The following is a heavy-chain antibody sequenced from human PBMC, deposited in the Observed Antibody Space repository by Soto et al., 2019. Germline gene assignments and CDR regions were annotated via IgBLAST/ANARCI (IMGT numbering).Heavy chain of an antibody. CDR2: ISSSSSYI. Sequence: GGSLRLSCAASGFTFSSYSMNWVRQAPGKGLEWVSSISSSSSYIYYADSVKGRFTISRDNAKNSLYLQMNSLRAEDTAVYYCARDQSGYCSSTSCPPGYWGQGTLVTVSS. J-gene: IGHJ4*02. CDR1: GFTFSSYS. CDR3: ARDQSGYCSSTSCPPGY. V-gene: IGHV3-21*01. D-gene: IGHD2-2*03.